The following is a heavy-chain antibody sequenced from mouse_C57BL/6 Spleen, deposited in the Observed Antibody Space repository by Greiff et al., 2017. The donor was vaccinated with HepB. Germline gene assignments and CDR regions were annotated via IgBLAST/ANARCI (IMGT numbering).Heavy chain of an antibody. Sequence: QVQLKESGAELMKPGASVKLSCKATGYTFTGYWIEWVKQRPGHGLEWIGEILPGSGSNKYNEKFKGKATFTADTSSNTAYLKLSSLTTEDSAIYYFARDGSSYWYFDVWGTGTTVTVSS. CDR3: ARDGSSYWYFDV. V-gene: IGHV1-9*01. D-gene: IGHD1-1*01. CDR2: ILPGSGSN. CDR1: GYTFTGYW. J-gene: IGHJ1*03.